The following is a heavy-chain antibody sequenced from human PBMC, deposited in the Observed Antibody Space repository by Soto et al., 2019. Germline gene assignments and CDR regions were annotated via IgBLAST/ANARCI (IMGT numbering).Heavy chain of an antibody. Sequence: ASVKVSCKASGYTFTGYYMHGVRQAPGQGLEWMGWINPNSGGTNYAQKFQGRVTMTRDTSISTAYMELSRLRSDDTAVYYCATCITMVDRYYFDYWGQGTLVTVSS. CDR1: GYTFTGYY. V-gene: IGHV1-2*02. D-gene: IGHD3-10*01. CDR3: ATCITMVDRYYFDY. J-gene: IGHJ4*02. CDR2: INPNSGGT.